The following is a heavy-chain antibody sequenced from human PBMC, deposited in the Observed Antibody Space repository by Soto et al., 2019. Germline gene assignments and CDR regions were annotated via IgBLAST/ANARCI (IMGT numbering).Heavy chain of an antibody. CDR2: IWYDGSNK. CDR3: ARDPEVVITPYYYYMDV. D-gene: IGHD3-22*01. Sequence: GGSLRLSCAASGFTFSSYGMHWVRQAPGKGLEWVAVIWYDGSNKYYADSVKGRFTISRDNSKNTLYLQMNSLRPEDTAVYYCARDPEVVITPYYYYMDVWGKGTTVTVSS. CDR1: GFTFSSYG. J-gene: IGHJ6*03. V-gene: IGHV3-33*01.